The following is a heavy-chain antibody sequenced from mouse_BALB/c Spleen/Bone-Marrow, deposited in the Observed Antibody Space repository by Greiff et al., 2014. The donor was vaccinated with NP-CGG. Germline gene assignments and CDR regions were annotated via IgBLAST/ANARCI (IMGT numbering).Heavy chain of an antibody. Sequence: EVQLVESGPDLVKPSQSLSLTCTVTGYSITSYYSWHWIRQFPGNKLEWMGYIHYSGTTVYNPSLKSRISITRDTSNNQFFLQLYSVTTEDTATYYCARFAGTPYTMDYWGQGTSVTVSS. CDR2: IHYSGTT. V-gene: IGHV3-1*02. CDR1: GYSITSYYS. J-gene: IGHJ4*01. CDR3: ARFAGTPYTMDY. D-gene: IGHD4-1*01.